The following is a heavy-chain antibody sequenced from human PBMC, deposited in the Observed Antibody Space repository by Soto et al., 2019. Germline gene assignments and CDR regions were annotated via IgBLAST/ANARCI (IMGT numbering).Heavy chain of an antibody. Sequence: ASVKVSCKASGYTFTSYYMHWVRQAPGQGLEWMGIINPSGGSTSYAQKFQGRVTMTRDTSTSTVYMELSSLRSEDTAVYYCAREGGGIAVAGTWFDPWGQGTLVTVSS. J-gene: IGHJ5*02. D-gene: IGHD6-19*01. CDR3: AREGGGIAVAGTWFDP. V-gene: IGHV1-46*01. CDR1: GYTFTSYY. CDR2: INPSGGST.